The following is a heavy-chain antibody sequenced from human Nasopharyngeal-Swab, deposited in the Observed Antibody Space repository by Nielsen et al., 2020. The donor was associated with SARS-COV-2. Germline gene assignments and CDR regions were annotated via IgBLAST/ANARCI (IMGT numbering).Heavy chain of an antibody. Sequence: GESLKISCAASGFTFSSYAMSWVRQAPGKGLKWVSAISGSGGSTYYADSVKGRFTISRDNSKNTLYLQMNSLRAEDTAVYYCARLPRYYDILTGYNSYYYGMDVWGQGTTVTVSS. J-gene: IGHJ6*02. CDR3: ARLPRYYDILTGYNSYYYGMDV. CDR2: ISGSGGST. D-gene: IGHD3-9*01. V-gene: IGHV3-23*01. CDR1: GFTFSSYA.